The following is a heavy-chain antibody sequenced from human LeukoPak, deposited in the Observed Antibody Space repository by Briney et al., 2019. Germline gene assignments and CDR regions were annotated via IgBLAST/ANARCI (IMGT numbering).Heavy chain of an antibody. V-gene: IGHV1-69*13. CDR3: ASPALRFGELSWFDP. D-gene: IGHD3-10*01. J-gene: IGHJ5*02. Sequence: ASVKVSCKVSGYTFTGYYMHWVRQAPGQWLEWMGGIIPIFGTANYAQKFQGRVTITADESTSTAYMELSSLRSEDTAVYYCASPALRFGELSWFDPWGQGTLVTVSS. CDR2: IIPIFGTA. CDR1: GYTFTGYY.